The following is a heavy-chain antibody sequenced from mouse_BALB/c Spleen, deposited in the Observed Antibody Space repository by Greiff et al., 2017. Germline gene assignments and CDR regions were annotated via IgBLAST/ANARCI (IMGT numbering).Heavy chain of an antibody. CDR3: TRDKREFAY. CDR1: GFTFSSYT. Sequence: EVMLVESGGGLVKPGGSLKLSCAASGFTFSSYTMSWVRQTPEKRLEWVATISSGGSYTYYPDSVKGRFTISRDNAKNTLYLQMSSLKSEDTAMYYCTRDKREFAYWGQGTLVTVSA. CDR2: ISSGGSYT. V-gene: IGHV5-6-4*01. J-gene: IGHJ3*01.